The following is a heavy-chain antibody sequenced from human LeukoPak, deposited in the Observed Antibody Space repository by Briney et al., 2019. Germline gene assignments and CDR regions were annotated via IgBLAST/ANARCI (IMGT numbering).Heavy chain of an antibody. CDR2: ITSDGSGT. CDR3: ARDLYHGSGSYYNGVDY. V-gene: IGHV3-74*01. D-gene: IGHD3-10*01. Sequence: GGSLRLSCAASGFTFSSYGMHWVRQAPGKGLVWVSRITSDGSGTRYADSVNGRFTISRDNAKNTLYLQMNSLRVEDTAVYYCARDLYHGSGSYYNGVDYWGQGTLVTVTS. CDR1: GFTFSSYG. J-gene: IGHJ4*02.